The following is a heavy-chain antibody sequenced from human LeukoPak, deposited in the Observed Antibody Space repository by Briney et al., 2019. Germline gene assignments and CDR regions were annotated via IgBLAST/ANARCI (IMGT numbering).Heavy chain of an antibody. J-gene: IGHJ4*02. CDR3: ARDRDGYNNPGY. CDR2: ISSSSSFI. Sequence: PGGSLRLSCAASGFTFSDYYMSWIRQAPGKGLEWVSSISSSSSFIYYADSMKGRFTISRDNAKNSLYLQMNSLRVEDTAVYYCARDRDGYNNPGYWGQGTLVTVSS. D-gene: IGHD5-24*01. V-gene: IGHV3-11*06. CDR1: GFTFSDYY.